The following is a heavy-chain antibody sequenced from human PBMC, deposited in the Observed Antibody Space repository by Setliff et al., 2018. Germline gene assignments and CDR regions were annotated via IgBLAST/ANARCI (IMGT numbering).Heavy chain of an antibody. CDR1: GGSISSHY. CDR3: ARVGSVGYFDL. Sequence: ETLSLTCTVSGGSISSHYWSWIRQPPGKGLEWIGSIYYSGSTNYNPSLKSRVTISVDTSKNQFSLKLSSVTAADTAVYYCARVGSVGYFDLWGRGTLVTVSS. J-gene: IGHJ2*01. D-gene: IGHD2-15*01. V-gene: IGHV4-59*11. CDR2: IYYSGST.